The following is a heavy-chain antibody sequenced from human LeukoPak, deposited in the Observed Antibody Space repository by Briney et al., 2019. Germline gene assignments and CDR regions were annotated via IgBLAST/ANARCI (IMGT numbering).Heavy chain of an antibody. D-gene: IGHD2-2*03. CDR3: AREVVDIVVVPAAIPYYYYYMDV. CDR2: IYHSGST. CDR1: GGSISSGGCY. J-gene: IGHJ6*03. Sequence: SQTLSLTCTVSGGSISSGGCYWSWIRQPPGKGLEWIGYIYHSGSTYYNPSLKSRVTISVDRSKNQFSLKLSSVTAADTAVYYCAREVVDIVVVPAAIPYYYYYMDVWGKGTTVTVSS. V-gene: IGHV4-30-2*01.